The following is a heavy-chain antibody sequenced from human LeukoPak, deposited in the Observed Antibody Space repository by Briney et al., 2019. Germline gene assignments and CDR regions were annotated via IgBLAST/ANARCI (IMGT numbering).Heavy chain of an antibody. V-gene: IGHV4-34*01. CDR1: GGSFSGYY. D-gene: IGHD3-16*02. CDR3: ARHTYVWGSYRHPSFDY. J-gene: IGHJ4*02. CDR2: INHSGST. Sequence: SETLSLTCAVYGGSFSGYYWSWIRQPPGKGLEWIGEINHSGSTNYNPSLKSRVTISVDTSKNQFSLKLSSVTAADTAVYYCARHTYVWGSYRHPSFDYWGQGTLVTVSS.